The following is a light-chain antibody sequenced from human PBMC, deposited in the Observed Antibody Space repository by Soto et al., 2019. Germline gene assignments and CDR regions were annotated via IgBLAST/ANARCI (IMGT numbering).Light chain of an antibody. Sequence: SSELTQPPSVSVSPGQTASITCSGDKLGDKYAYWYQQRPGQSPVLVIYQHNKRPSGIPERFSGSNSGNTATLTISGTQAMDEADYYCQAWDSSTAVFGGGTKLTVL. V-gene: IGLV3-1*01. CDR1: KLGDKY. CDR3: QAWDSSTAV. CDR2: QHN. J-gene: IGLJ2*01.